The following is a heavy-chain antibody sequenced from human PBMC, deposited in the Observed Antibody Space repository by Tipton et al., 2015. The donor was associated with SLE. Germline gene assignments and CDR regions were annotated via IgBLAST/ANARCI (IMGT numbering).Heavy chain of an antibody. CDR3: ARGGAFWSGPTSYYYFFYYMDV. Sequence: TLSLTCTVSGGSISSYYWSWIRQPPGKGLEWIGYIYYSGSTNYNPSLESRVTISVDTSKNQFYLRLTSVTAADTAVYYCARGGAFWSGPTSYYYFFYYMDVWGKGTTVTVSS. CDR1: GGSISSYY. J-gene: IGHJ6*03. D-gene: IGHD3-3*01. CDR2: IYYSGST. V-gene: IGHV4-59*12.